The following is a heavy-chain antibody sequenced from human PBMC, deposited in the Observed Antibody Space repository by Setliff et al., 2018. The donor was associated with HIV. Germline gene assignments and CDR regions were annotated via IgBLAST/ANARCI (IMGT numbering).Heavy chain of an antibody. D-gene: IGHD3-10*01. CDR3: ARTLGSGTFRYYFDY. V-gene: IGHV4-39*01. Sequence: TSETLSLTCTVSGDSISSSSYYWGWIRQPPGKGLEWIGSIYYSGSTHYNPSLQSRVTVSVDTSKNQFSLNLSSVTAADTAVYYCARTLGSGTFRYYFDYWGQGTLVTVSS. J-gene: IGHJ4*02. CDR1: GDSISSSSYY. CDR2: IYYSGST.